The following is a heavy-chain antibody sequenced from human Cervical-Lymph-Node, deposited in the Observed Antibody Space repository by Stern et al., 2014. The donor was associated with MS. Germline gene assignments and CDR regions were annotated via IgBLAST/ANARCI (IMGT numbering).Heavy chain of an antibody. V-gene: IGHV1-69*01. J-gene: IGHJ6*02. CDR2: IVPLFGKP. CDR3: ASPLTATSVPFGYYGMDV. Sequence: VQLEESGAEVKKPGSSVKVSCKASGGTFSNYATSWGRQAPGQGLEWMGGIVPLFGKPNYAQKFQGRVTITADESTSTAYMDLSSLRSEDTAVYYCASPLTATSVPFGYYGMDVWGQGTTVTVS. D-gene: IGHD4-17*01. CDR1: GGTFSNYA.